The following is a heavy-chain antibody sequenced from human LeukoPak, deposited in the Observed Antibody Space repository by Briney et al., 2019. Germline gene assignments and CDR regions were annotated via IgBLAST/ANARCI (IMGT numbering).Heavy chain of an antibody. CDR2: ISSSSSYI. CDR1: GFTFSSYS. D-gene: IGHD3-22*01. Sequence: GGSLRLSCAASGFTFSSYSMNWVRQAPGKGLEWVSSISSSSSYIYYADSVKGRFTISRDNAKNSLYLQMNSLRAEDTALYYCAKDRGYYDSSGLIDYWGQGTLVTVSS. CDR3: AKDRGYYDSSGLIDY. V-gene: IGHV3-21*04. J-gene: IGHJ4*02.